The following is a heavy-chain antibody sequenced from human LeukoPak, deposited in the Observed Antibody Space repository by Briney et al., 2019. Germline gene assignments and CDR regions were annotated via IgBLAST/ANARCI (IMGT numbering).Heavy chain of an antibody. V-gene: IGHV4-4*02. D-gene: IGHD3-22*01. CDR1: GGSITQTNY. CDR2: VNLQGST. Sequence: PSETLSLTCGVSGGSITQTNYWTWVRQPPGKGLEWIGEVNLQGSTNYNPSLMGRVAISVDKSENHVSLQLTSVTAADTAVYYCARVVVVMKLYYFDYWGQGTLVTVSS. J-gene: IGHJ4*02. CDR3: ARVVVVMKLYYFDY.